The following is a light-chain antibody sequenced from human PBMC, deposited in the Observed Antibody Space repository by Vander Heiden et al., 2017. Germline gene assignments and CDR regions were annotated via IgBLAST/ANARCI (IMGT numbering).Light chain of an antibody. CDR3: QQRSNWYT. CDR1: QSVSSY. Sequence: EIELTQSPATLSLSPGERATLSCRASQSVSSYLAWYQQKPGQAPRLLIYDASNRATGIPARFSGSVSVTDFTLTISSLEPEDFAVYYCQQRSNWYTFGQGTKLEIK. CDR2: DAS. V-gene: IGKV3-11*01. J-gene: IGKJ2*01.